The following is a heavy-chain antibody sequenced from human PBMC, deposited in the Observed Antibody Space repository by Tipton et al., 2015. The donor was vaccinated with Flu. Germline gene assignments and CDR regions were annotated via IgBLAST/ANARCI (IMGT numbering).Heavy chain of an antibody. CDR2: IHRGGSP. J-gene: IGHJ3*01. V-gene: IGHV4-38-2*02. D-gene: IGHD2/OR15-2a*01. CDR3: ARGFLTSKVGDAFDL. Sequence: TLSLTCSVSGDSLGSNYLWGWTRQPPGKGLEWIGNIHRGGSPYHNPSLRSRVTMSVDKSKNQFSLNLTSVTAADTAIYYCARGFLTSKVGDAFDLWGQGTFVTVSS. CDR1: GDSLGSNYL.